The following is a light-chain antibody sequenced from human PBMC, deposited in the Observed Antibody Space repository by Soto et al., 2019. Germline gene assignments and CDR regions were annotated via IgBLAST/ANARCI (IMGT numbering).Light chain of an antibody. CDR3: QQYNSYPLT. CDR2: DAS. J-gene: IGKJ4*01. CDR1: QSVSSS. V-gene: IGKV3-11*01. Sequence: EIVLTQSPDTLSLSPGERATLSCRASQSVSSSLAWYQQKPGQAPRLLIYDASNRATGIPARFSGSGSGTKFTLTISSLQPDDFATYYCQQYNSYPLTFGGGTKVEIK.